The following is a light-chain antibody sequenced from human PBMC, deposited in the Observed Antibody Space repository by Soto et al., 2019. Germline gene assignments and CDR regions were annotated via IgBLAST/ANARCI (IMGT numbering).Light chain of an antibody. J-gene: IGKJ2*01. V-gene: IGKV3-11*01. CDR1: QSVSSY. Sequence: EIVLTQSPATLSLSPGERATLSCRASQSVSSYLAWYQQHPGQAPRLLIYDASNRATGIPARFSGSGSGTDFTLTISSLEPEDFAVYYCQQRSNWPPYTFGQGTKLEIK. CDR3: QQRSNWPPYT. CDR2: DAS.